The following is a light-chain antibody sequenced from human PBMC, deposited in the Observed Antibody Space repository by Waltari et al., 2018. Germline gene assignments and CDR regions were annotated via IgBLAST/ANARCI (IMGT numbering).Light chain of an antibody. CDR2: GAS. CDR1: QNVSFN. CDR3: QQYNYWPT. J-gene: IGKJ4*01. V-gene: IGKV3-15*01. Sequence: ELVMTQSPATLSLSPGERATPSCKASQNVSFNLAWYQKKPDQAPRLLIYGASTRATGIPATFSASGSGTDFTLTISSLRSEDFAVYFCQQYNYWPTFGGGTKIEIK.